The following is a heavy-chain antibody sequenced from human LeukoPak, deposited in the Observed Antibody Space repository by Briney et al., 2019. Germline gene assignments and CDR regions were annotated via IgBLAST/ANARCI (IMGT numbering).Heavy chain of an antibody. CDR3: ASIAVATDYYYYYGMDV. CDR1: GYSISSGYY. J-gene: IGHJ6*02. Sequence: SETLSLTCTVSGYSISSGYYWGWIRQPPGKGLEWIGSTYHSGSTYYNPSLKSRVTISVDTSKNQFSLKLSSVTAADTAVYYCASIAVATDYYYYYGMDVWGQGTTVTVSS. D-gene: IGHD6-19*01. CDR2: TYHSGST. V-gene: IGHV4-38-2*02.